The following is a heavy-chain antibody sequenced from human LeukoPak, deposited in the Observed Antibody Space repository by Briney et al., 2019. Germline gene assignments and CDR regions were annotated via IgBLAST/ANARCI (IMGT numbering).Heavy chain of an antibody. CDR3: ATCSSGYYCDHFQT. CDR1: GFTFSNCW. J-gene: IGHJ1*01. Sequence: GGSLRLSCTASGFTFSNCWMTWIRQAPGKGLEWVANIKQDGIEKYYVDSVEGRFTVSRDNSKNSLFLQIESLRAADTAVYYCATCSSGYYCDHFQTWGQGSLVTVSS. D-gene: IGHD3-22*01. CDR2: IKQDGIEK. V-gene: IGHV3-7*01.